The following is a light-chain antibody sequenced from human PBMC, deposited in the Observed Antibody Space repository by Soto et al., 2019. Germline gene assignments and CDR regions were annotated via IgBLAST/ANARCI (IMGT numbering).Light chain of an antibody. CDR3: QQLRMYPST. Sequence: DIQMTQSPSTLSASVGDRVTITCRASQSISNWLAWYQQKPGEAPKLLIYDASALPRGVPSRFSGSGSGTKFTLTIASLQPDDFATYYCQQLRMYPSTFGGGTKVDIK. V-gene: IGKV1-5*01. J-gene: IGKJ4*01. CDR2: DAS. CDR1: QSISNW.